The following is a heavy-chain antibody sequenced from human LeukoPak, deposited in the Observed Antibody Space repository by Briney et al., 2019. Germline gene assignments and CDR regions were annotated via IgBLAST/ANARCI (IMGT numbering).Heavy chain of an antibody. J-gene: IGHJ6*03. CDR3: ARRSGYCSSTSCYTMYYYYMDV. Sequence: ASVKVSCKASGYTFTGYYMHWVRQAPGQGLEWMGWINPNSGGTNYAQKFQGRVTMTRDTSISTAYMELSRLRSDDTAVYYCARRSGYCSSTSCYTMYYYYMDVWGKGTTVTVSS. V-gene: IGHV1-2*02. D-gene: IGHD2-2*02. CDR1: GYTFTGYY. CDR2: INPNSGGT.